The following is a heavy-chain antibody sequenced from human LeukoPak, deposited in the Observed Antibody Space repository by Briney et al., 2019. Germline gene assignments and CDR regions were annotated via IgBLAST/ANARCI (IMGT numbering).Heavy chain of an antibody. CDR3: ARGRYGWLPFDY. CDR2: IYYSGST. J-gene: IGHJ4*02. V-gene: IGHV4-59*01. Sequence: PSETLSPTCTVSGGSMSSYYWSWIRQPPGKGLEWIGYIYYSGSTNYNPSLKSRVTISVDTSKNQFTLKLSSVTAADTAVYYCARGRYGWLPFDYWGQGTLVTVSS. D-gene: IGHD3-16*01. CDR1: GGSMSSYY.